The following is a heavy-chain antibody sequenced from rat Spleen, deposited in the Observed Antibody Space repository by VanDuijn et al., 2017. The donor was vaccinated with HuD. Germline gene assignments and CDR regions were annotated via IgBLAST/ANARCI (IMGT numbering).Heavy chain of an antibody. CDR1: GFTFSDYY. CDR2: INYEGSST. J-gene: IGHJ3*01. Sequence: EVQLVESDGGLVQPGGSMRLSCAASGFTFSDYYMAWVRQAPKKGLEWVASINYEGSSTYYGDTVKGRYTISRDNAKSTLYLQMDSLRSEDTASYYCARHGIYNNYGWFAYWGQGTLVTVSS. V-gene: IGHV5-22*01. CDR3: ARHGIYNNYGWFAY. D-gene: IGHD1-10*01.